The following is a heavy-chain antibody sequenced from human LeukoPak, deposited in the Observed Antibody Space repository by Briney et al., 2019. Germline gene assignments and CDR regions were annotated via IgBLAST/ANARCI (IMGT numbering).Heavy chain of an antibody. D-gene: IGHD5-24*01. Sequence: SVKVSCKASGGTFSSYAISWVRQAPGQGLEWMGGIIPIFGTANYAQKFQGRVTITTDESTSTAYMELSSLRSEDMAVYYCAREAEMATIGSYFDYWGQGTLVTVSS. CDR3: AREAEMATIGSYFDY. V-gene: IGHV1-69*05. CDR1: GGTFSSYA. CDR2: IIPIFGTA. J-gene: IGHJ4*02.